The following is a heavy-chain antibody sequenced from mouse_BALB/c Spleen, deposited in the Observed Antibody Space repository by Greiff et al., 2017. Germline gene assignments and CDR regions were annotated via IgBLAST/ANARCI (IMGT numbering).Heavy chain of an antibody. Sequence: EVKLMESGGGLVKPGGSLKLSCAASGFTFSSYAMSWVRQSPEKRLEWVAEISSGGSYTYYPDTVTGRFTISRDNAKNTLYLEMSSLRSEDTAMYYCARVHYSTGFAYWGQGTLVTVSA. CDR3: ARVHYSTGFAY. D-gene: IGHD1-2*01. J-gene: IGHJ3*01. CDR1: GFTFSSYA. CDR2: ISSGGSYT. V-gene: IGHV5-9-4*01.